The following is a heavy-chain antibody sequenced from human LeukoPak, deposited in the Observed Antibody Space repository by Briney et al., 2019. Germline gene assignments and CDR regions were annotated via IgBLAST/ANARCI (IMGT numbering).Heavy chain of an antibody. V-gene: IGHV3-74*03. CDR3: ARTTGGPASTWAFDI. D-gene: IGHD6-13*01. CDR1: GFTFSTYW. J-gene: IGHJ3*02. CDR2: TCGDGRAT. Sequence: GGSLRLSCAASGFTFSTYWMHWVHQAPGTGRVWVARTCGDGRATTYADSMKGRFTVSRDNAKNILYLQLSSLRAEDTAIYYCARTTGGPASTWAFDIWGQGTMVTVS.